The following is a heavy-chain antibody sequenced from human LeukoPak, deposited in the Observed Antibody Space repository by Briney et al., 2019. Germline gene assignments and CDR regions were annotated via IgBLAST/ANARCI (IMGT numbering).Heavy chain of an antibody. J-gene: IGHJ4*02. D-gene: IGHD3-10*01. CDR3: AKATQGIDY. CDR2: ISGSGGST. Sequence: GGSLRLYCAASGFTFSSYGMSWVRHAPGKGLEWVSAISGSGGSTYYADSVKGRFTISRDNSKNTLYLQMNSLRAEDTAVYYCAKATQGIDYWGQGTLVTVSS. CDR1: GFTFSSYG. V-gene: IGHV3-23*01.